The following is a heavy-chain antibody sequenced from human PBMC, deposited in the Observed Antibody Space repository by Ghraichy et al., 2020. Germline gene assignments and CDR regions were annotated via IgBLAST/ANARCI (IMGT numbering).Heavy chain of an antibody. CDR3: AKNYGGNPRTYGMDV. Sequence: GGSRLSCAASGFTFSAYAMSWVRQAPGKGLEWVSAISGSGANTYYADSVKGRFTISRDNSKNTLFLQMNSLTAEDKALYFCAKNYGGNPRTYGMDVWGQGTTVTVSS. V-gene: IGHV3-23*01. J-gene: IGHJ6*02. CDR2: ISGSGANT. D-gene: IGHD4-23*01. CDR1: GFTFSAYA.